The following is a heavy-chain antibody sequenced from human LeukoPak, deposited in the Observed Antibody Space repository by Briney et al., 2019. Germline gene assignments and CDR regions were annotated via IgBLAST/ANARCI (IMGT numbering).Heavy chain of an antibody. CDR2: ISGSGGST. CDR3: AKDWNYYGSSGSFDY. D-gene: IGHD3-22*01. CDR1: GFTFSSYA. V-gene: IGHV3-23*01. J-gene: IGHJ4*02. Sequence: GGSLRLSCAASGFTFSSYAMSWVRQAPGKGLEWVSAISGSGGSTYYADSVKGRFTISRDNSKNTLYLQMNSLRAEDTAVYYCAKDWNYYGSSGSFDYWGQGTLVTVSS.